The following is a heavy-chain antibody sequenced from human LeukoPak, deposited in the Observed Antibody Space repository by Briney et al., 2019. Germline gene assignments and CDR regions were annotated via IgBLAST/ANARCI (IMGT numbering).Heavy chain of an antibody. CDR3: ARGSSVLRFLEWSPGGMDV. CDR1: GGSISSYY. Sequence: KPSETLSLTCTVSGGSISSYYWSWTRQPPGKGLEWIGYIYYSGSTNYNPSLKSRVTISVDTSKNQFSLKLSSVTAADTAVYYCARGSSVLRFLEWSPGGMDVWGQGTTVTVSS. V-gene: IGHV4-59*08. CDR2: IYYSGST. D-gene: IGHD3-3*01. J-gene: IGHJ6*02.